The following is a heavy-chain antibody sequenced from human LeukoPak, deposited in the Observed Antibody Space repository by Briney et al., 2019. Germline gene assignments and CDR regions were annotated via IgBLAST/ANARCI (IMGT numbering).Heavy chain of an antibody. J-gene: IGHJ4*02. CDR1: GFSFSSYT. V-gene: IGHV3-48*01. CDR3: ATGHRYALYYLDS. Sequence: AGGSLRLSCAASGFSFSSYTINWVRQAPGKGLEWVSYISSSSTTIYYADSVKGRFTISRDNAKNSLYLQMNSLRAEDTAVYYCATGHRYALYYLDSWGQGTLVTVSS. D-gene: IGHD5-18*01. CDR2: ISSSSTTI.